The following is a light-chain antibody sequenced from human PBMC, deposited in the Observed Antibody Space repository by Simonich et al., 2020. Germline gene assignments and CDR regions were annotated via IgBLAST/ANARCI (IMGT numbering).Light chain of an antibody. CDR3: AAWDDSLNGWV. CDR1: SSNIGSNT. CDR2: SNN. J-gene: IGLJ3*02. V-gene: IGLV1-44*01. Sequence: QSVLTQPPSASGTPGQRVTISCSGSSSNIGSNTVNWYQHLPGTAPKLLFYSNNQRPSGVPDRFSGSKSGTSASLAISGLQSEDEADYHCAAWDDSLNGWVFGGGTKLTVL.